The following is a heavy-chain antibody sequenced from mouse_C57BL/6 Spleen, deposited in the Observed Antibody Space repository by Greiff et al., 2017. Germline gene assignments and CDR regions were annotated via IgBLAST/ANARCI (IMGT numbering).Heavy chain of an antibody. J-gene: IGHJ2*01. CDR2: IYPGDGDT. CDR3: ATAGYYGSSSGYFDY. D-gene: IGHD1-1*01. Sequence: VQLQQSGAELVKPGASVKISCKASGYAFSSYWMNWVKQRPGKGLEWIGQIYPGDGDTNYNGKFKGKATLTADKSSSTAYMQLSSLTSEDSAVYFCATAGYYGSSSGYFDYWGQGTTLTVSS. V-gene: IGHV1-80*01. CDR1: GYAFSSYW.